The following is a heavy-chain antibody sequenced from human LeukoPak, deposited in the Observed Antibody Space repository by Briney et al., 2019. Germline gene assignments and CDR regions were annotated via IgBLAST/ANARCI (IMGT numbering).Heavy chain of an antibody. J-gene: IGHJ3*02. CDR2: ISAYNGNT. Sequence: ASVKVSCKASGYTFTSYGISWVRQAPGQGLEWMGWISAYNGNTNYAQKLQGRVTMTTDTSTSTAYMELRSLRSDDTAVYYCARYFSGSNSNTFDIWGQGTMVTVSS. CDR1: GYTFTSYG. CDR3: ARYFSGSNSNTFDI. D-gene: IGHD1-26*01. V-gene: IGHV1-18*01.